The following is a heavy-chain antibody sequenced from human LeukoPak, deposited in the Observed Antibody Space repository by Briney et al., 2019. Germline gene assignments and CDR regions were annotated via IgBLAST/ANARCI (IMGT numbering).Heavy chain of an antibody. J-gene: IGHJ4*02. V-gene: IGHV3-30*03. Sequence: AGGSLRLSCAASGFTFSSYGMHWVRQVPGKGLEWVAIISYDGSEKYYADSVEGRFTISRDNAKNSLYLQMNSLRAEDTAVYYCARVAVAGPKGGDYWGQGTLVTVSS. CDR3: ARVAVAGPKGGDY. D-gene: IGHD6-19*01. CDR2: ISYDGSEK. CDR1: GFTFSSYG.